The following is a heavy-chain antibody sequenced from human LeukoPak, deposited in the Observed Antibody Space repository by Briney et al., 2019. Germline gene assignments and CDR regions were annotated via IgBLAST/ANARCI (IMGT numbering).Heavy chain of an antibody. V-gene: IGHV3-74*01. D-gene: IGHD1-26*01. CDR3: ARVGQGEWYFDL. CDR2: IKTDGSTI. CDR1: GFIFSNYW. Sequence: GGSLRLSCAASGFIFSNYWMHWVRQAPGKGLVWVSRIKTDGSTITYADSVKGRFTSSRDNAMNTLYLQMDSLGAEDTAVYYCARVGQGEWYFDLWGRGTLVTVSS. J-gene: IGHJ2*01.